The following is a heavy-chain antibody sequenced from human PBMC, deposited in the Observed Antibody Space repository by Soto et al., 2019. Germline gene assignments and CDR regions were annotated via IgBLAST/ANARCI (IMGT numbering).Heavy chain of an antibody. CDR2: IYYSGSN. CDR1: GGSVSSGSYY. D-gene: IGHD3-10*01. CDR3: AREGPGGSGSYYRIFDY. J-gene: IGHJ4*02. V-gene: IGHV4-61*01. Sequence: SETLSLTCTGSGGSVSSGSYYWSWIRQPPGKGLEWIGYIYYSGSNNYNPSLKSRVTISVDTSKNQFSLKLSSVTAADTAVYYCAREGPGGSGSYYRIFDYWGQGTLVTVSS.